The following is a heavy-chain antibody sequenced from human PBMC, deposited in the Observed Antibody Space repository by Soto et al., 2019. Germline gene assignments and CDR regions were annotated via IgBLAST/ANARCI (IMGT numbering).Heavy chain of an antibody. CDR1: GFTFSGHA. J-gene: IGHJ6*02. CDR2: IWYDGSNK. Sequence: QVQVVESGGGVVQPGRSLRLSCTASGFTFSGHAMHWVRQPPGKGLEWVAQIWYDGSNKYYADSVKGRFTISRDNSKNTLYVQMDSLRVEDTAVYYCARDGQSLAPYALDVWGHGTSITVSS. V-gene: IGHV3-33*01. CDR3: ARDGQSLAPYALDV. D-gene: IGHD6-19*01.